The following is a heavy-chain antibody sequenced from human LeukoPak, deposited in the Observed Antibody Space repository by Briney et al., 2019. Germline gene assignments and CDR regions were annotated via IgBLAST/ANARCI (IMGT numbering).Heavy chain of an antibody. Sequence: SDTLSLTCTVSGGSINSSTYFWAWIRQPPGKGLEWIGTIYYSGTTNYNPSLTDYSPSLKSRVTISLNRSKNQFSLKLSSVTAADTAVYYCARGKRYCSSTSCYQPWYFDYWGQGTLVTVSS. CDR2: IYYSGTT. D-gene: IGHD2-2*01. J-gene: IGHJ4*02. CDR3: ARGKRYCSSTSCYQPWYFDY. V-gene: IGHV4-39*07. CDR1: GGSINSSTYF.